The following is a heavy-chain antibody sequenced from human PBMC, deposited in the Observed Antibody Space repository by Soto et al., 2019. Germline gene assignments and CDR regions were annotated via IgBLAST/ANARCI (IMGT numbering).Heavy chain of an antibody. Sequence: ASVKVSCKASGYTFTNYGISWVRQAPGQGLEWMGWISAYNGNKKYAQKVQGRVTMTTDTSTSTVYMELSSLRSEDTAVYYCARGSHYYDSSAELDYWGQGTLVTVSS. V-gene: IGHV1-18*01. CDR1: GYTFTNYG. D-gene: IGHD3-22*01. CDR3: ARGSHYYDSSAELDY. CDR2: ISAYNGNK. J-gene: IGHJ4*02.